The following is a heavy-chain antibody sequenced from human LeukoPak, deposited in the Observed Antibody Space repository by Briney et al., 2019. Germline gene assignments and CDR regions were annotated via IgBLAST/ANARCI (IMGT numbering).Heavy chain of an antibody. D-gene: IGHD4-17*01. V-gene: IGHV4-34*01. CDR1: GGSFSGYY. CDR2: INHSGST. CDR3: ARGRTVTTSDAFDI. Sequence: SETLSLTCAVDGGSFSGYYWSWLRQPPGKGLEWIGEINHSGSTNYNPSLKSRVTISVDTSKNQFSLKLSSVTAADTAVYYCARGRTVTTSDAFDIWGQGTMVTASS. J-gene: IGHJ3*02.